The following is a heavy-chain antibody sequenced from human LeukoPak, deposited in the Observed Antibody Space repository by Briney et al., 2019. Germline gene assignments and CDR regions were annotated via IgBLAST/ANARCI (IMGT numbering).Heavy chain of an antibody. CDR3: ARDSSGCYTFDY. CDR1: GFTFSSHG. V-gene: IGHV3-30*03. Sequence: GGSLRPSCAASGFTFSSHGMHWVRQAPGKGLEWVAVISYDGSAKYCADSVKGRFTISRDNSKNTVYLEMDSLRAEDTAVYYCARDSSGCYTFDYWGQGTLVTVSS. D-gene: IGHD3-22*01. CDR2: ISYDGSAK. J-gene: IGHJ4*02.